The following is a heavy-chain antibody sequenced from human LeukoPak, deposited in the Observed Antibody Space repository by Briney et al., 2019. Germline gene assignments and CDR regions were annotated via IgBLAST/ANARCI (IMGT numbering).Heavy chain of an antibody. Sequence: GGSLRLPCAASEFTFSSYSMNWVRQAPGKGLEWVSSISSSSSYIYYADSVKGRFTISRDNAKNSLYLQMNSLRAEDTAVYYCARGGVDTAMVAHFDYWGQGTLVTVSS. D-gene: IGHD5-18*01. CDR3: ARGGVDTAMVAHFDY. J-gene: IGHJ4*02. CDR2: ISSSSSYI. CDR1: EFTFSSYS. V-gene: IGHV3-21*01.